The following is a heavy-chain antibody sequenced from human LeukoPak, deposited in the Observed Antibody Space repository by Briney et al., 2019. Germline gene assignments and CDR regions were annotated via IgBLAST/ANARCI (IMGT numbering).Heavy chain of an antibody. CDR2: IIPIFGTA. V-gene: IGHV1-69*01. J-gene: IGHJ4*02. Sequence: SVKVSCKASGGTFSSYAISWVRQAPGQGLEWMGGIIPIFGTANYAQKFQGRVTITADESTSTAYMELSSLRSEDTAVYYCAILPDYYDSSGYYYLPYWGQGTLVTVSS. D-gene: IGHD3-22*01. CDR1: GGTFSSYA. CDR3: AILPDYYDSSGYYYLPY.